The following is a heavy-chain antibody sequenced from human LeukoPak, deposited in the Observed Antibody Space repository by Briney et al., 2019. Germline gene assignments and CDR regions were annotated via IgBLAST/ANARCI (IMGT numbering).Heavy chain of an antibody. V-gene: IGHV4-59*01. CDR1: GDSISSYF. D-gene: IGHD2-2*01. J-gene: IGHJ4*02. CDR2: IFNSGRT. CDR3: ARDLDSVVVPAAMGEDY. Sequence: SETLSLTCTVSGDSISSYFWSWIRQPPGKGLEWIGCIFNSGRTYYNPSLESRVTISVGTSDSHFFLRLTSVTAADTAVYYCARDLDSVVVPAAMGEDYWGQGTLVTVSS.